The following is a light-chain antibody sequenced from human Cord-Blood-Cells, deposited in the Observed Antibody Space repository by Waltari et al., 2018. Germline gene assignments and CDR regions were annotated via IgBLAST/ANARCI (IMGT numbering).Light chain of an antibody. Sequence: AIRITQSPSSLPLSTGDRVTLTCRASQGISSYLAWYQQKPGKAPKLLIYAASTLQSGVPSRFSGSGSGTDFTLTISCLQSEDFATYYCQQYYSYPFTFGPGTKVDIK. CDR3: QQYYSYPFT. CDR1: QGISSY. V-gene: IGKV1-8*01. CDR2: AAS. J-gene: IGKJ3*01.